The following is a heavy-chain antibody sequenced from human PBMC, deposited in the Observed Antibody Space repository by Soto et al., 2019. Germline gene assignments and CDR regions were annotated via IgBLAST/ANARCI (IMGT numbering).Heavy chain of an antibody. D-gene: IGHD6-6*01. CDR1: GFTFTNYA. CDR2: IGATGGAT. Sequence: EVHLSESGGGLVQPGESLRLSCTTSGFTFTNYAINWVRQAPGKGLEWVSSIGATGGATYYADSVKGRFTVSRDSSKNTVYLQMNGLRVEDTAVYYCAKNVIDRYNSSEHWGQGTLVTVSS. J-gene: IGHJ1*01. V-gene: IGHV3-23*01. CDR3: AKNVIDRYNSSEH.